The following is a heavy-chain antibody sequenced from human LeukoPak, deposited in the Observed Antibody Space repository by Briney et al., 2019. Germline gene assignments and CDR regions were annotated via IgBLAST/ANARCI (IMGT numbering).Heavy chain of an antibody. D-gene: IGHD3-10*01. V-gene: IGHV1-69*13. CDR1: GGTFSSYA. CDR2: IIPIFGTA. Sequence: SVKVSCKASGGTFSSYAISWVRQAPGQGLEWMGGIIPIFGTANYAQKFQGRVTISADESTSTAYMELSSLRSEDTAVYYCARGGALLSSIDYWGQGTLVTVSS. CDR3: ARGGALLSSIDY. J-gene: IGHJ4*02.